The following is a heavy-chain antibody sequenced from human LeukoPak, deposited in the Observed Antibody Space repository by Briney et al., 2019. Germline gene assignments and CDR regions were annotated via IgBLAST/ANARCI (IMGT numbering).Heavy chain of an antibody. J-gene: IGHJ3*02. D-gene: IGHD2-2*01. CDR3: ARDGFYCSSTSCYFHDAFDI. V-gene: IGHV4-61*02. CDR2: IYTSGST. Sequence: SETLSLTCTVSGGSISSGSYYWSWIRQPAGKGLEWIVRIYTSGSTNYNPSLKSRVTISVDTSKNQFSLKLSSVTAADTAVYYCARDGFYCSSTSCYFHDAFDIWGQGTMVTVSS. CDR1: GGSISSGSYY.